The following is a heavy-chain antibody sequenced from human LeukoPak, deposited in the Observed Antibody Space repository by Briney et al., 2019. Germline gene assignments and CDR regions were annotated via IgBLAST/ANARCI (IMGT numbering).Heavy chain of an antibody. D-gene: IGHD2-8*01. V-gene: IGHV3-30*18. CDR2: IPNDGNNK. Sequence: TGRSLRLSCAASGFIFSSYGMYWVRQAPGKGLEWVAVIPNDGNNKEYADSVKGRFTISRDNSKNTLYLQMNSLRADDTAVYHCAKDGLMRFFDYWGQGTLVTVSS. CDR1: GFIFSSYG. CDR3: AKDGLMRFFDY. J-gene: IGHJ4*02.